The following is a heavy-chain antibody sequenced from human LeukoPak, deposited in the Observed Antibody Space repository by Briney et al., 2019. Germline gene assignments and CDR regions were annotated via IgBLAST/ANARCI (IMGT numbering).Heavy chain of an antibody. J-gene: IGHJ4*02. D-gene: IGHD6-19*01. CDR2: ISYDGSDK. CDR1: GFTLSSYA. CDR3: ARAVYRSGGYYFDY. Sequence: GRSLRLSCAASGFTLSSYAMQWVRQAPGKGLEWVAVISYDGSDKNYADSVKGRFTISRDNSKNTLYLQMNSLRADDTAVYYCARAVYRSGGYYFDYWGQGILVIVSS. V-gene: IGHV3-30*04.